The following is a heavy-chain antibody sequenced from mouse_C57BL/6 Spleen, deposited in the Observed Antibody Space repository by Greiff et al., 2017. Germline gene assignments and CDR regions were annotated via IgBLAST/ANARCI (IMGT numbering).Heavy chain of an antibody. J-gene: IGHJ2*01. CDR1: GYTFTSYW. CDR2: IDPSDSYT. Sequence: QVQLQQPGAELVKPGASVKLSCKASGYTFTSYWMQWVTQRPGQGLEWIGEIDPSDSYTNYNQKFKGKATLTVDTSSSTAYMQLSSLTSEDAAVYYCARTNFDYGGQGTTLTVSS. CDR3: ARTNFDY. V-gene: IGHV1-50*01.